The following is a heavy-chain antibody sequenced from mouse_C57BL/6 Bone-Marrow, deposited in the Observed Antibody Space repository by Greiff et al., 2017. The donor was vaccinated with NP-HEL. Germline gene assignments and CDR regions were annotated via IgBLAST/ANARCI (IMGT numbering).Heavy chain of an antibody. CDR1: GYTFTSYG. CDR3: ARRLTTVVATYLWFAY. V-gene: IGHV1-81*01. D-gene: IGHD1-1*01. CDR2: IYPRSGNT. J-gene: IGHJ3*01. Sequence: QVQLQQSGAELARPGASVKLSCKASGYTFTSYGISWVKQRTGQGLEWIGEIYPRSGNTYYNEKFKGKATLTADKSSSTAYMELRSLTSDDSAVYFCARRLTTVVATYLWFAYWGQGTLVTVSA.